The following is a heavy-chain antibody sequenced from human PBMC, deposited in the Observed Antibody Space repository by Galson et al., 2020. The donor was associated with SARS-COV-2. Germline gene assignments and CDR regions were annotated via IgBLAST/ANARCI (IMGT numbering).Heavy chain of an antibody. CDR1: GFTFSRYG. D-gene: IGHD3-10*02. J-gene: IGHJ6*03. V-gene: IGHV3-23*01. Sequence: LSLTCVASGFTFSRYGMSWVRQAPGQGLEWVATTSATTYYADSVRRRFINSRDDSKNTLYLQMNGLSADDTAVYYCAKDFVRGIGYMDVWGPGTTVTVSS. CDR3: AKDFVRGIGYMDV. CDR2: TSATT.